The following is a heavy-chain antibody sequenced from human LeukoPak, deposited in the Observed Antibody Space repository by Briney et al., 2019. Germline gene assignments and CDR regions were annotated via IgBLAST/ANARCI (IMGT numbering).Heavy chain of an antibody. J-gene: IGHJ3*02. CDR2: INPSGGST. CDR3: ARAYDSSGEDAFDI. V-gene: IGHV1-46*01. CDR1: GYTFTNYW. Sequence: ASVKVSCKASGYTFTNYWIYWVRQAPGQGLEWMGKINPSGGSTNYAQGFQGRATMTRDTSTNTVYMDLSSLRSEDTAVYYCARAYDSSGEDAFDIWGQGTMVTVSS. D-gene: IGHD3-22*01.